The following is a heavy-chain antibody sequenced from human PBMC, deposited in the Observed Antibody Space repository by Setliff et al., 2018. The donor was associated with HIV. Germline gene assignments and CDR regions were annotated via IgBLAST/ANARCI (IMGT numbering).Heavy chain of an antibody. CDR1: GFNFSRND. J-gene: IGHJ4*02. V-gene: IGHV3-30*04. CDR2: ISYDGTNE. Sequence: GGSLRLSCAASGFNFSRNDMHWVRQAPGKGLEWMAAISYDGTNEWSADSVKGRFTISRDNSQNTVFLQMDSLRPEDTAFYYCARGQGSLIVGDYWGPGTLVTSPQ. CDR3: ARGQGSLIVGDY. D-gene: IGHD1-26*01.